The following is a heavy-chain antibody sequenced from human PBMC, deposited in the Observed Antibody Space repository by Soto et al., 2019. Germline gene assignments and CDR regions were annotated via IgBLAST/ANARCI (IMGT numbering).Heavy chain of an antibody. V-gene: IGHV4-4*07. J-gene: IGHJ5*02. CDR1: GGTISGYY. CDR3: ARGLAPTIFGTVPTPNWFDP. D-gene: IGHD3-3*01. Sequence: PSETLSLTCTVTGGTISGYYWTWIRQSAGGGLEWIGRIYSRGSRNYNPSLRGRLTISLDTSKNQFSLRLSSVTSADTAVYYCARGLAPTIFGTVPTPNWFDPWGQGTLVTVSS. CDR2: IYSRGSR.